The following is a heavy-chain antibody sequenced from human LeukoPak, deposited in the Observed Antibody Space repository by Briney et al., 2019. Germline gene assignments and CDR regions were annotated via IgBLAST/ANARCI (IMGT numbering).Heavy chain of an antibody. CDR2: IDWNSGSI. D-gene: IGHD3-10*01. Sequence: PGGSLRLSCAASGFTFDDYAMHWVRHAPGKGLEWVSGIDWNSGSIGYADSVKGRFTISRDNAKNSLYLQMNSLRAGDTALYYCAKDNRAFYYGSGTYSDYWGQGTLVTVSS. CDR1: GFTFDDYA. V-gene: IGHV3-9*01. CDR3: AKDNRAFYYGSGTYSDY. J-gene: IGHJ4*02.